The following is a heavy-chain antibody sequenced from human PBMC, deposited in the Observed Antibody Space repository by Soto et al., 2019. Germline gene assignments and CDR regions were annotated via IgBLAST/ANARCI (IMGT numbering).Heavy chain of an antibody. J-gene: IGHJ4*02. CDR2: ISGSGGST. CDR1: GFTFSSYA. Sequence: GGSLRLSCAASGFTFSSYAMSWVRQAPGKGLEWVSVISGSGGSTYYADSVKGRFTISRDNTKNTLYLQMNSLRAEDTAVYYCAKDLGDSSGYGYYWGQGTLVTVSS. CDR3: AKDLGDSSGYGYY. V-gene: IGHV3-23*01. D-gene: IGHD3-22*01.